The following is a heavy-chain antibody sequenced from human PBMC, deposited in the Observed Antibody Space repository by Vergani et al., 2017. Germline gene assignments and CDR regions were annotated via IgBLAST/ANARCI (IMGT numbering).Heavy chain of an antibody. Sequence: VQLVQSEAEVKKPGESLRISCKGSGYSFTSYWISWVRQMPGKGLEWMGRIDPSDSYTNNSPSFQGHVTIPADKSISTSYLQWSSLKASDTAMYYCAGGKSGWLLDYWGQGTLVTVSS. CDR2: IDPSDSYT. D-gene: IGHD3-22*01. J-gene: IGHJ4*02. CDR3: AGGKSGWLLDY. V-gene: IGHV5-10-1*03. CDR1: GYSFTSYW.